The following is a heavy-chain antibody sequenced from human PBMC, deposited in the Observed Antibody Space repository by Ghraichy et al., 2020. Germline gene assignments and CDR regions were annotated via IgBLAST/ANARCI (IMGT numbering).Heavy chain of an antibody. V-gene: IGHV4-34*01. Sequence: SQTLSLTCAVYGGSFSGYYWSWIRQPPGKGLEWIGEINHSGSTNYNPSLKSRVTISVDTSKNQFSLKLSSVTAADTAVYYCARGLGYYYGLGSRWFDPWGQGTLVTVSS. CDR2: INHSGST. CDR1: GGSFSGYY. J-gene: IGHJ5*02. CDR3: ARGLGYYYGLGSRWFDP. D-gene: IGHD3-10*01.